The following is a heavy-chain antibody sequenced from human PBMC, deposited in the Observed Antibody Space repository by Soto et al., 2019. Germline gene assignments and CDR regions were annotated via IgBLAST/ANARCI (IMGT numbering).Heavy chain of an antibody. V-gene: IGHV1-18*01. D-gene: IGHD2-2*01. CDR2: ISVYNGNR. Sequence: SVKVSCKASGFAFTSYGISWLRQAPGQGLQWMGWISVYNGNRKFAQKFQGRVTMTTDTSTSTAYMELSSLRSEDTAVYYCARAPIVVVPAALDYWGQGTLVTVSS. J-gene: IGHJ4*02. CDR3: ARAPIVVVPAALDY. CDR1: GFAFTSYG.